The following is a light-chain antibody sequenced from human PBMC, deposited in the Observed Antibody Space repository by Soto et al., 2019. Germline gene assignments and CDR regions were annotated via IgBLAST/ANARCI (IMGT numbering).Light chain of an antibody. CDR2: DAS. Sequence: EIVLTQSPGTLSLSPWDRATLSCRASQSVSSYLAWYQQKPGQAPRLLIYDASNRATGIPARFSGSGSGTEFTLTISSLQSEDFAVYSCQQRSNWLTFGQGTRLEIK. V-gene: IGKV3-11*01. J-gene: IGKJ5*01. CDR3: QQRSNWLT. CDR1: QSVSSY.